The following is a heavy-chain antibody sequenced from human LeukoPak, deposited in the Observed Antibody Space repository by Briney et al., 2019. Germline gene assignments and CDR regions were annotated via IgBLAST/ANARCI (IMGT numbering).Heavy chain of an antibody. CDR1: GDSSISSSYY. V-gene: IGHV4-39*01. Sequence: PSETLSLTCTVSGDSSISSSYYWGWIRQPPGKWLGWSGNIYYSGGTYYNPSLKSRVTISVDTSKNQFSLKLSSVTAADTAVYYCVGVTAVLSYWGQGTLVTVSS. J-gene: IGHJ4*02. D-gene: IGHD2-2*01. CDR3: VGVTAVLSY. CDR2: IYYSGGT.